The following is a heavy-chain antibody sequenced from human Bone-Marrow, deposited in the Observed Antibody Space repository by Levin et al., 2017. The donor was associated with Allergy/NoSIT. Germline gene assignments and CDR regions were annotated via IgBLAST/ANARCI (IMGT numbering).Heavy chain of an antibody. D-gene: IGHD6-13*01. CDR1: GYTFTSYD. Sequence: GASVKVSCKASGYTFTSYDINWVRQATGQGLEWMGWMNPNSGNTGYAQKFQGRVTMTRNTSISTAYMELSSLRSEDTAVYYCARILVDSSSPPYYYYGMDVWGQGTTVTVSS. CDR2: MNPNSGNT. V-gene: IGHV1-8*01. J-gene: IGHJ6*02. CDR3: ARILVDSSSPPYYYYGMDV.